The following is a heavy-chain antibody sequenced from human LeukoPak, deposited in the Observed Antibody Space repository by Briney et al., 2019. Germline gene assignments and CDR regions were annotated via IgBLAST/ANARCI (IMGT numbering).Heavy chain of an antibody. Sequence: GESLKISCQASGYTFTTSWIAWVRQMPGKGLELMGLIYPTDSDTRYSPSFQGQVTISADKSINTAYQQWSSLKASDTAVYYCARQYKSETFKVGFDPWGQGTLVTVSS. CDR1: GYTFTTSW. CDR3: ARQYKSETFKVGFDP. D-gene: IGHD1-1*01. V-gene: IGHV5-51*01. J-gene: IGHJ5*02. CDR2: IYPTDSDT.